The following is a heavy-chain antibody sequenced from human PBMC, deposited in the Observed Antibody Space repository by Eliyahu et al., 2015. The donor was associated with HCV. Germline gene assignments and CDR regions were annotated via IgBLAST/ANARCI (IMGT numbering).Heavy chain of an antibody. CDR2: IKQDGSEK. CDR1: GFTXSXYW. J-gene: IGHJ5*02. Sequence: EVQLVESGGGLVQPGGSLRLSCAASGFTXSXYWMNWVRQAPGKGLEWVANIKQDGSEKYYVDSVKGRFTISRDNAKNSLYLQMNSLRAEDTAVYYCARDLVEMATTPGWFDPWGQGTLVTVSS. V-gene: IGHV3-7*01. CDR3: ARDLVEMATTPGWFDP. D-gene: IGHD5-24*01.